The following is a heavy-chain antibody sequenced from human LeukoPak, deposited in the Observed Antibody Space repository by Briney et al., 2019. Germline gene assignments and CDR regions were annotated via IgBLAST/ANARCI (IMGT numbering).Heavy chain of an antibody. CDR3: ARDRGTWNDDGFDY. D-gene: IGHD1-1*01. J-gene: IGHJ4*02. CDR2: IFYSGST. V-gene: IGHV4-39*07. CDR1: GGSISTSNYY. Sequence: SETLSLTCTVSGGSISTSNYYWGWIRQPPGKGLEWIGNIFYSGSTYYGPSLKSRLTISLDTSRNQFSLKLNSVTAADTAVYYCARDRGTWNDDGFDYWGQGTLVTVSS.